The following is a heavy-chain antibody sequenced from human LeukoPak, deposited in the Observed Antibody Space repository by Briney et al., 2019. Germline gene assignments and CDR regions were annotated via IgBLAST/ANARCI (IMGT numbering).Heavy chain of an antibody. CDR3: AKSSTYSSGAHAYDI. D-gene: IGHD6-19*01. CDR2: ISDTGRLS. J-gene: IGHJ3*02. Sequence: GGSLRLSCAASGFTFSSSAMSWGRQAPGKGLEWGAAISDTGRLSYCADSVNGRFTISRDNSKNTLSLQMNSLRAEDTAVYYCAKSSTYSSGAHAYDIWGQGTLVTVSS. CDR1: GFTFSSSA. V-gene: IGHV3-23*01.